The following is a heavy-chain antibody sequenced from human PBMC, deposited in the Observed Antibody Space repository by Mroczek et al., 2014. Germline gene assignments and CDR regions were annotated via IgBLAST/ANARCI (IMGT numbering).Heavy chain of an antibody. J-gene: IGHJ3*02. CDR3: ARGGGGVVVVPAAIRAFDI. Sequence: QVQLQQWGAGLLKPSETLSLTCAVYGGSFSGYYWSWIRQPPGKGLEWIGEINHSGSTNYNPSLKSRVTISVDTSKNQFSLKLSSVTAADTAVYYCARGGGGVVVVPAAIRAFDIWGQGTMVTVSS. CDR1: GGSFSGYY. CDR2: INHSGST. V-gene: IGHV4-34*01. D-gene: IGHD2-2*01.